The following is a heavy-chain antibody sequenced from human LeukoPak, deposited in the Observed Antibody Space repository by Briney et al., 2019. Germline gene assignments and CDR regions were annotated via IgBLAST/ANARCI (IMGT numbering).Heavy chain of an antibody. J-gene: IGHJ4*02. V-gene: IGHV4-59*12. Sequence: SETLSLTCTVSGGSISSYYWSWIRQPPGKGLEWIGYIYYSGSTNYNPSLKSRVTISVDTSKNQFSLKLSSVTAADTAVYYCARGGGGYDFWSGYYNRDYYFDYWGQGTLVTVSS. CDR3: ARGGGGYDFWSGYYNRDYYFDY. CDR2: IYYSGST. CDR1: GGSISSYY. D-gene: IGHD3-3*01.